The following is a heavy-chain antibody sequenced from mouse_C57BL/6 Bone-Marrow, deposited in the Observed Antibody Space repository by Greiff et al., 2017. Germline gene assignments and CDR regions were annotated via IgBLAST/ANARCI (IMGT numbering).Heavy chain of an antibody. V-gene: IGHV1-55*01. CDR3: AQESGASYYAMDY. J-gene: IGHJ4*01. CDR2: IYPGSGST. Sequence: QVQLQQSGAELVKPGASVKMSCKASGYTFTSYWITWVKQRPGQGLEWIGDIYPGSGSTNYNEKFKSKATLTVDTSSSTAYMQLSSLTSEDSAVYYCAQESGASYYAMDYWGLGTSVTVSS. CDR1: GYTFTSYW. D-gene: IGHD1-3*01.